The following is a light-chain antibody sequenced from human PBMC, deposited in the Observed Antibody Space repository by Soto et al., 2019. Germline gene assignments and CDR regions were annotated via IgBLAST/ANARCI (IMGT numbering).Light chain of an antibody. CDR1: RSDVGGYNL. J-gene: IGLJ3*02. Sequence: QSALTQPASVSGSPGQSITIPCTGSRSDVGGYNLVSWYQQHPGKAPKLMIYDDNKRPSGVSNRFSGSKSGNTASLTISGLQAEDEAYYHCCSYAGSRTLVFGGGTKLTVL. V-gene: IGLV2-23*01. CDR3: CSYAGSRTLV. CDR2: DDN.